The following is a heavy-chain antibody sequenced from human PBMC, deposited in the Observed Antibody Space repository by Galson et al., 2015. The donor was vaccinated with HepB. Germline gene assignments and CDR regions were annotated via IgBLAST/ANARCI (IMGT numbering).Heavy chain of an antibody. Sequence: SLRLSCAASGFTFGDYPMSWFRQAPGKGLEWVCFIRSKPYGWTTEYAASVKDRFSISRDDSKSIAYLQMSSLKTEDTAVYYCTRGVDPTYYYGSTSYLPPYYFDYWGQGILVTVSS. J-gene: IGHJ4*02. V-gene: IGHV3-49*03. CDR3: TRGVDPTYYYGSTSYLPPYYFDY. CDR2: IRSKPYGWTT. D-gene: IGHD3-10*01. CDR1: GFTFGDYP.